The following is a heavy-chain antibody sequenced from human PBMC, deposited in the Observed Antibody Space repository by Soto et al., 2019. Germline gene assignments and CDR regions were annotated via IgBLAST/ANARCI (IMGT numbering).Heavy chain of an antibody. V-gene: IGHV3-21*01. J-gene: IGHJ6*02. D-gene: IGHD6-6*01. CDR3: AREKEDEGSSSLRVYYGMDA. Sequence: PGGSLRVSCAASGFTVSNYRMTWVRQAPGKGLEWVSSISSSGYYIHYADSVKGRFTISRDSAKNSVYLQMNSLSAEDTAVYYCAREKEDEGSSSLRVYYGMDAWGHGTTVTVSS. CDR2: ISSSGYYI. CDR1: GFTVSNYR.